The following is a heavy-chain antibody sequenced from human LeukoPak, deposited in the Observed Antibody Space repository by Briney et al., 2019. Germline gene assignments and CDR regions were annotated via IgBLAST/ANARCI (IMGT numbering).Heavy chain of an antibody. Sequence: EGSLRLSCAASGFPFSTYAMSWVRQAPGKGLEWVSSIRGSDGSTYYADSVKGRFAISRDNSKNTLYLQMNSLRAEDTAVYYCAKDAYGDYGGLDYWGQGTLVTVSS. V-gene: IGHV3-23*01. CDR2: IRGSDGST. CDR3: AKDAYGDYGGLDY. D-gene: IGHD4-17*01. J-gene: IGHJ4*02. CDR1: GFPFSTYA.